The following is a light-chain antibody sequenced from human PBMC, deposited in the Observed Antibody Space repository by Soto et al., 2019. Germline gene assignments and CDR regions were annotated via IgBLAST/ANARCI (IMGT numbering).Light chain of an antibody. J-gene: IGKJ5*01. CDR3: QQYGSSPPMIT. CDR1: QSVSSSY. Sequence: EIVLTQSPGTLSLSPGERATLSCRASQSVSSSYLAWYQQKPGQAPRLLIYGASSRATGIPDRFSGSGSGTDFTLTISRLEPEDFAVCYCQQYGSSPPMITFGQGTRLEIK. CDR2: GAS. V-gene: IGKV3-20*01.